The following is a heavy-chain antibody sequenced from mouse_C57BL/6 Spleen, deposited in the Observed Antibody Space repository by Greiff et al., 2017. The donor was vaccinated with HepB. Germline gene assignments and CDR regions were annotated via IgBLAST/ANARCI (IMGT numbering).Heavy chain of an antibody. J-gene: IGHJ4*01. D-gene: IGHD2-5*01. CDR1: GFSLTSYG. CDR3: AKNRYYSKDYYAMDY. Sequence: VQLQQSGPGLVQPSQSLSITCTVSGFSLTSYGVHWVRQSPGKGLEWLGVIWRGGSTDYNAAFMSRLSITKDNSKSQVFFKMNSLQADDTAIYYCAKNRYYSKDYYAMDYWGQGTSVTVSS. CDR2: IWRGGST. V-gene: IGHV2-5*01.